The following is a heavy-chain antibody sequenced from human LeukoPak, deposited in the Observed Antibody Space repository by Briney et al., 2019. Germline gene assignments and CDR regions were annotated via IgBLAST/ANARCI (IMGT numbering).Heavy chain of an antibody. CDR1: GHTLSELP. V-gene: IGHV1-24*01. J-gene: IGHJ4*02. CDR2: FDPENDER. CDR3: ATEVSSIVPDY. Sequence: ASVKVSCKVSGHTLSELPMYWVRQAPGEGLEWMGGFDPENDERIYAQKFRGRATMTEDTSTDTAYMELLSLSSDDTAVYYCATEVSSIVPDYWGQGTLVTVSS. D-gene: IGHD2-21*01.